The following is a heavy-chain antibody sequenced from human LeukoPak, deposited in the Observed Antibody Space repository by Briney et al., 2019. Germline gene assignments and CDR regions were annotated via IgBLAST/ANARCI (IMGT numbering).Heavy chain of an antibody. CDR3: AKPSLYYYDTSGYYRYWYFDL. D-gene: IGHD3-22*01. Sequence: EASVKVSCKASGYTFTSYVIHWVRQAPGQRLEWMGWINAGNGNTKYSQEFQDRVTITRDTSASTAYMELSSLRAEDTAVYYCAKPSLYYYDTSGYYRYWYFDLWGRGTLVTVSS. V-gene: IGHV1-3*03. J-gene: IGHJ2*01. CDR2: INAGNGNT. CDR1: GYTFTSYV.